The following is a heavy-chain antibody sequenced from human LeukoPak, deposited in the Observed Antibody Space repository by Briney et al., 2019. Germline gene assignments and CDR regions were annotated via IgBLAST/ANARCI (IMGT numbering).Heavy chain of an antibody. Sequence: GGSLRLSCAASGFTVSSNYMSWVRQAPGKGLEWVPVIYSGGSTYYADSVKGRFTISRDNSKNTLYLQMNSLRAEDTAVYYCARVASAAHFDYWGQGTLVTVSS. V-gene: IGHV3-53*01. CDR1: GFTVSSNY. CDR2: IYSGGST. CDR3: ARVASAAHFDY. D-gene: IGHD2-2*01. J-gene: IGHJ4*02.